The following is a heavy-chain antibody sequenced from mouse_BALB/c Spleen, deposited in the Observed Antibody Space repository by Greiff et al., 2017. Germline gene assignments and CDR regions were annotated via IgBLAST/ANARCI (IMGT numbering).Heavy chain of an antibody. J-gene: IGHJ4*01. CDR2: IDPETGGT. CDR3: TRRLLRPYYYAMDY. Sequence: QVQLKQSGTELVRPGASVTLSCKASGYTFTDYEMHWVKQTPVHGLEWIGAIDPETGGTAYNQKFKGKATLTADKSSSTAYMELRSLTSEDSAVYYCTRRLLRPYYYAMDYWGQGTSVTVSS. D-gene: IGHD1-2*01. CDR1: GYTFTDYE. V-gene: IGHV1-15*01.